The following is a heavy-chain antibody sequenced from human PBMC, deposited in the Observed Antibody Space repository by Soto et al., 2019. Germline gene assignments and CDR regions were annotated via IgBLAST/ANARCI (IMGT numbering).Heavy chain of an antibody. J-gene: IGHJ6*02. CDR2: INPSGGST. D-gene: IGHD6-6*01. V-gene: IGHV1-46*01. CDR3: ARDGAAHYYYYGMDV. Sequence: ASVKVSCKASGYTFTSYYMHWVRQAPGQGLEWMGIINPSGGSTSYAQKFQGRVTMTRDTSASTVYMELSSLRSEDTAVYYCARDGAAHYYYYGMDVWGQGTTVTVSS. CDR1: GYTFTSYY.